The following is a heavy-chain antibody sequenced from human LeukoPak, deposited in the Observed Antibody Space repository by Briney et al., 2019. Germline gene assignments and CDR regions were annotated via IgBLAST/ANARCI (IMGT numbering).Heavy chain of an antibody. J-gene: IGHJ6*03. CDR2: IYSGGST. D-gene: IGHD6-19*01. V-gene: IGHV3-66*01. CDR1: GFTVSSNY. Sequence: GGSLRLSCAASGFTVSSNYMSWVRQAPGKGLEWVSVIYSGGSTYYADSVKGRFTISRDNSKNTLYLQMNSLRAEDTAVYYCARVGYSSGWYIGGYYYYYMDVWGKGTTVTVSS. CDR3: ARVGYSSGWYIGGYYYYYMDV.